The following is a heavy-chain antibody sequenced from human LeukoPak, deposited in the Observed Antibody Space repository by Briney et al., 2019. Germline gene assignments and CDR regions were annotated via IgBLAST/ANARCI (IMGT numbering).Heavy chain of an antibody. CDR2: ISSSSSYT. D-gene: IGHD3-9*01. J-gene: IGHJ4*02. V-gene: IGHV3-11*06. CDR1: GFTFSDYY. Sequence: GGSLRLSCAASGFTFSDYYMSWIRQAPGKGLEWVSYISSSSSYTNYADSVKGRFTISRDNAKNSLYLQMNSLRAEDTAVYYYARDCAYYDILTGYPRWFDYWGQGTLVTVSS. CDR3: ARDCAYYDILTGYPRWFDY.